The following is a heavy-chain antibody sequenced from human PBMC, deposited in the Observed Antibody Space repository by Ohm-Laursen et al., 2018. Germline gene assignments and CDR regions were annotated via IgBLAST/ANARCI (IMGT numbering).Heavy chain of an antibody. J-gene: IGHJ4*02. V-gene: IGHV3-33*08. CDR2: IWSDGSNK. D-gene: IGHD6-19*01. Sequence: RSLRLSCAASGFTFSNYGMHWVRQAPGKGLEWVTMIWSDGSNKYYADSVKGRFTISRDNSKNTLYLQMSSLTVDDTAVYYCASDPPSSGWSFSHWGQGTLVTVSS. CDR3: ASDPPSSGWSFSH. CDR1: GFTFSNYG.